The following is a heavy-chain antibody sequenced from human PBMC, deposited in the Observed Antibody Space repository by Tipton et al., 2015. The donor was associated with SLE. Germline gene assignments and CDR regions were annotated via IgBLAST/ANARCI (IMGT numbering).Heavy chain of an antibody. J-gene: IGHJ5*02. CDR2: THTSGST. Sequence: TLSHTCIVSGGSIKNHYWSWIRLTSGERLEWIGYTHTSGSTNYNPSLKSRVSISVDTSKNQVSLKLTSVTAADTGVYYCASGGYYASGSYYGGWFDPWGQGTLVTVSS. CDR1: GGSIKNHY. D-gene: IGHD3-10*01. CDR3: ASGGYYASGSYYGGWFDP. V-gene: IGHV4-4*08.